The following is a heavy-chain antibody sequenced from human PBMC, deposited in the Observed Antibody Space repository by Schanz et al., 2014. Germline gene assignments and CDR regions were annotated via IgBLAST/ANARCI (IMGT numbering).Heavy chain of an antibody. D-gene: IGHD2-2*01. CDR1: GYTFTSYG. Sequence: QVQLVQSWAEVKGPGASVKVSCKASGYTFTSYGISWVRQAPGQGLEWMGWISPYNGNTNYAQKLQGRVTMTTDTSTGTAYMELRSLRSDDTAVYYCARDRRRYCSTASCLHDNWFDPWGQGTLVIVSS. CDR3: ARDRRRYCSTASCLHDNWFDP. J-gene: IGHJ5*02. V-gene: IGHV1-18*01. CDR2: ISPYNGNT.